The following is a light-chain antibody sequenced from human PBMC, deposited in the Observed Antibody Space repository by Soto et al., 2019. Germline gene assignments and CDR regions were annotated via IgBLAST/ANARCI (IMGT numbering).Light chain of an antibody. J-gene: IGKJ1*01. CDR2: GTS. Sequence: EIMITQSPSILSVSPGEGATLSCRASQSISSKLAWYQQKPGQTPSLLIYGTSTRATGIPARFSGSGSGTEFTLTISSLQSEDFAVYYCQQYDNWPLTFGQGTMVDI. CDR3: QQYDNWPLT. V-gene: IGKV3D-15*01. CDR1: QSISSK.